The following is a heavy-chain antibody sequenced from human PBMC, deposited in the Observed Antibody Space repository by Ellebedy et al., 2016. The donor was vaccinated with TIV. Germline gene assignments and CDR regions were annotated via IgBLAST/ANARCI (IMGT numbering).Heavy chain of an antibody. V-gene: IGHV3-23*01. J-gene: IGHJ4*02. CDR2: ISGSGSST. D-gene: IGHD7-27*01. Sequence: GGSLRLSCAASGFTFSSCAMSWVRQAPGKGLEWVSAISGSGSSTYYADSVKGRFTISRDNSKNTLYLQMNSLRAEDTAVYYCAKGGPLGIGGGGYFDYWGQGTLVTVSS. CDR3: AKGGPLGIGGGGYFDY. CDR1: GFTFSSCA.